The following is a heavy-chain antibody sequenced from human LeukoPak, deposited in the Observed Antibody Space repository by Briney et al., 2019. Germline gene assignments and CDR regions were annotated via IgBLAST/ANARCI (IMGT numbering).Heavy chain of an antibody. CDR3: AREIGNEVALDI. D-gene: IGHD1-1*01. CDR1: GGSISSGGYY. CDR2: IYYSGST. Sequence: SETLSLTCTVSGGSISSGGYYWSWIRQHPGKGLEWIGYIYYSGSTYYNPSLKSRVTISVDTSKNQFSLKLSSVTAADTAVYYCAREIGNEVALDIWGQGTMVTVSS. V-gene: IGHV4-31*03. J-gene: IGHJ3*02.